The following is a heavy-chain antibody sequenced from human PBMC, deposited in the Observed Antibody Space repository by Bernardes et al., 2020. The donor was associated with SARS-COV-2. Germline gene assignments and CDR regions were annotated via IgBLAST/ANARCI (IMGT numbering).Heavy chain of an antibody. Sequence: GGSLRLSCAASGFTFSDYYMSWIRQAPGKGLEWVSYISSSGSTIYYADSVKGRFTISRDNAKNSLYLQMNSLRAEDTAVYYCARDQVEYSSSSGKSYYYYGMDVWGQGTTVTVSS. CDR2: ISSSGSTI. D-gene: IGHD6-6*01. J-gene: IGHJ6*02. CDR3: ARDQVEYSSSSGKSYYYYGMDV. V-gene: IGHV3-11*01. CDR1: GFTFSDYY.